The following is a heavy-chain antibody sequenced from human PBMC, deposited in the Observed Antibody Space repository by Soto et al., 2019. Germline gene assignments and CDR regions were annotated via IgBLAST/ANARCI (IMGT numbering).Heavy chain of an antibody. V-gene: IGHV3-21*06. CDR2: ISSTTNYI. J-gene: IGHJ4*02. CDR3: ARESEDLTSNFDY. CDR1: GFTFTRYS. Sequence: PGGSLRLSCAASGFTFTRYSMNWVRQAPGKGLEWVSSISSTTNYIYYGDSMKGRFTISRDNAKNSLYLEMNSLRAEDTAVYYCARESEDLTSNFDYWGQGTLVTVSA.